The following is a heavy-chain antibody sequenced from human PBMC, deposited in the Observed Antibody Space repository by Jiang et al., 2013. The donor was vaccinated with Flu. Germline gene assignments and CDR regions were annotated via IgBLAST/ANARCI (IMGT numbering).Heavy chain of an antibody. CDR2: ISGSSSYI. D-gene: IGHD6-6*01. CDR3: ARDGSNSQTGIMDV. J-gene: IGHJ6*04. Sequence: SSISGSSSYIYYADSVKGRFTISRDNAKNSLYLQMNSLRVEDTAVYYCARDGSNSQTGIMDVWGKGTTVTVSS. V-gene: IGHV3-21*01.